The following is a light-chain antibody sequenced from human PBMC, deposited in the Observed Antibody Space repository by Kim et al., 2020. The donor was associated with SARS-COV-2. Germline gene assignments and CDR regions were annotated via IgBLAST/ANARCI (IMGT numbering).Light chain of an antibody. CDR1: QGISSY. J-gene: IGKJ1*01. CDR3: EKSNSTPRT. CDR2: GAS. V-gene: IGKV1-27*01. Sequence: DIQMTQSPSSLSAFVGDRVTITCRASQGISSYLAWYQQKPGKVPKLLIYGASTLQPGVPSRFSGSGSGTDFTLTISSLQPEDVATYFCEKSNSTPRTFGEGT.